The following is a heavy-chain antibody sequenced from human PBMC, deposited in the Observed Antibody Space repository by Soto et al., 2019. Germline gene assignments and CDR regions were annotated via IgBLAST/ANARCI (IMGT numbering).Heavy chain of an antibody. D-gene: IGHD3-22*01. CDR2: IIGSGGST. V-gene: IGHV3-23*01. CDR3: AKDIPRYYYDSSGSEQNFDY. J-gene: IGHJ4*02. Sequence: GGSLRPSLAVSWFTFCSYAIGWVRQAPGKGLEGVSAIIGSGGSTYYADSVKGRFTISRDNSKYTLYLQMNSLRAEDTAVYYCAKDIPRYYYDSSGSEQNFDYWGQGTLVTVSS. CDR1: WFTFCSYA.